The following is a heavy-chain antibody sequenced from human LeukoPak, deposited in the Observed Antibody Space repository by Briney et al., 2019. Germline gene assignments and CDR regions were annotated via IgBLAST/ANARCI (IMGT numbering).Heavy chain of an antibody. D-gene: IGHD5-24*01. CDR3: AIQAPRDAYNYCLDY. J-gene: IGHJ4*02. CDR1: GYTLTELS. CDR2: FDPEDGET. Sequence: ASVKVSCKVSGYTLTELSMHWVRQAPGKGLEWMGGFDPEDGETIYAQKFQGRVTMTEDTSTDTAYMELSSLRSEDTAVYYCAIQAPRDAYNYCLDYWGQGPLVTVSS. V-gene: IGHV1-24*01.